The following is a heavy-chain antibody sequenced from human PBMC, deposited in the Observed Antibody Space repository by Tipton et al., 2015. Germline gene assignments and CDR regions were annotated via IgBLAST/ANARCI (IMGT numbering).Heavy chain of an antibody. CDR3: ARDASLGWAGAEYFQN. CDR2: ITSSGNNI. J-gene: IGHJ1*01. Sequence: GSLRLSCAASGFTFSDYDMNWVRQAPGKGLECVAYITSSGNNIHYADSVKGRFTVSRDNAKNSLYLQMNSLRDEDTAVYYCARDASLGWAGAEYFQNWGQGTLVAVSS. V-gene: IGHV3-11*01. CDR1: GFTFSDYD. D-gene: IGHD4-23*01.